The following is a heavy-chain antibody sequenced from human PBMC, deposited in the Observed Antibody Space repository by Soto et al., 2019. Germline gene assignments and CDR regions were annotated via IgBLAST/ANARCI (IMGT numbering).Heavy chain of an antibody. V-gene: IGHV1-8*01. CDR3: ARFDCSSTSCYGPNFDY. D-gene: IGHD2-2*01. J-gene: IGHJ4*02. Sequence: ASVKVSCKASGYTFTSYDINWVRQATGQGLEWMGWMNPNSGNTGYAQKFQGRVTMTRNTSISTAYMELGSLRSEDTAVYYCARFDCSSTSCYGPNFDYWGQGTLVTVSS. CDR1: GYTFTSYD. CDR2: MNPNSGNT.